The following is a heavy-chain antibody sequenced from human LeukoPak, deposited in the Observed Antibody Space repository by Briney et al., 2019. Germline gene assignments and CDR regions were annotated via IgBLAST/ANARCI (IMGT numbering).Heavy chain of an antibody. CDR3: ARASPDLSLFDP. Sequence: GGSLRLSCAASGFTFSSYAMHWLRQAPGKGLEWVAVISYDGSNKYYADSVKGRFTISRDNSKNTLYLQMNSLRAEDTAVYYCARASPDLSLFDPWGQGTLVTVSS. D-gene: IGHD3-16*02. CDR1: GFTFSSYA. CDR2: ISYDGSNK. J-gene: IGHJ5*02. V-gene: IGHV3-30-3*01.